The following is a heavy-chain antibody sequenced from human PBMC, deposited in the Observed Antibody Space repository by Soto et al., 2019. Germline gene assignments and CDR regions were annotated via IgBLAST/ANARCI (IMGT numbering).Heavy chain of an antibody. V-gene: IGHV1-69*13. CDR2: IIPIFGTA. D-gene: IGHD2-2*01. J-gene: IGHJ6*02. CDR1: GGTFSSYA. CDR3: ASRYCSSTSCRTYYYYGMDV. Sequence: SVKVSCKASGGTFSSYAISWVRQAPGQGLEWMGGIIPIFGTANYAQKFQGRVTITADESTSTAYMELSSLRSEDTAVYYCASRYCSSTSCRTYYYYGMDVWGQGTTVTVSS.